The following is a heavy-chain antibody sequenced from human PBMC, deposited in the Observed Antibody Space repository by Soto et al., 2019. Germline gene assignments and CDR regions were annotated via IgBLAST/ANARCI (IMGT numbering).Heavy chain of an antibody. CDR2: IYYSGST. CDR1: GGSISSGDYY. D-gene: IGHD2-15*01. CDR3: ARDGYCSGGSCNNWFDP. Sequence: NPSETLSLTCTVSGGSISSGDYYWSWIRQPPGKGLEWIGYIYYSGSTYYNPSLKSRVTISVDTSKNQFSLKLSSVTAADTAVYYCARDGYCSGGSCNNWFDPWGQGTLVTVSS. V-gene: IGHV4-30-4*01. J-gene: IGHJ5*02.